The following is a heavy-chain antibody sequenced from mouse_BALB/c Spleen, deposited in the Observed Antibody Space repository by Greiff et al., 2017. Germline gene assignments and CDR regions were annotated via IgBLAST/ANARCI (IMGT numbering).Heavy chain of an antibody. CDR3: ASGRDYYGSSLAY. CDR2: ISSGGST. V-gene: IGHV5-6-5*01. J-gene: IGHJ3*01. Sequence: EVMLVESGGGLVKPGGSLKLSCAASGFTFSSYSMSWVRQTPEKRLEWVASISSGGSTYYPDSVMSRFTISRDNTRNILYLQMSSLRSEDTAMYYYASGRDYYGSSLAYWGQGTLVTVSA. CDR1: GFTFSSYS. D-gene: IGHD1-1*01.